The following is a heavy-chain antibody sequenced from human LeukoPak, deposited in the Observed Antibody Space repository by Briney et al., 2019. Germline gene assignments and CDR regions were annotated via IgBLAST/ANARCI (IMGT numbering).Heavy chain of an antibody. CDR1: GGTFSSYA. D-gene: IGHD6-19*01. CDR3: VRLKQWPEAYFDY. Sequence: ASVKVSCKASGGTFSSYAISWVRQAPGQGLEWMGGIIPIFGTANYAQKFQGRVTITADESTSTAYMELSSLRSEDTAVYYCVRLKQWPEAYFDYWGQGTLVTVSS. V-gene: IGHV1-69*13. J-gene: IGHJ4*02. CDR2: IIPIFGTA.